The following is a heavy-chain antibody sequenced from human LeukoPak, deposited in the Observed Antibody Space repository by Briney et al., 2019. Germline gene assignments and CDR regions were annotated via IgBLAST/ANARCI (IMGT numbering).Heavy chain of an antibody. Sequence: GGSLRLSCAASGFTFSSYAMHWVRQAPGKGLEWVAVISYDGSNKYYADSVKGRFTISRDNSKNTLYLQMNSLRAEDTAVYYCAKVGKGQLVGAYDVWGQGTMVTVSP. J-gene: IGHJ3*01. D-gene: IGHD1-26*01. V-gene: IGHV3-30-3*01. CDR3: AKVGKGQLVGAYDV. CDR1: GFTFSSYA. CDR2: ISYDGSNK.